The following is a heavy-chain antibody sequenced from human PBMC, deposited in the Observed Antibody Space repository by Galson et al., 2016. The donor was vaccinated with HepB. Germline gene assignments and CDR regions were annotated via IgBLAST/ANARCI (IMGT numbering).Heavy chain of an antibody. D-gene: IGHD1-1*01. CDR2: IKKDGSEK. CDR1: GFTFNSYC. Sequence: SLRLSCAASGFTFNSYCMAWVRQAPGKGLEWVANIKKDGSEKYYVDSVKGRFTISRDKAKKSLYLQMNSLRVEDTAVYYCACPTGGNWTDYWGQGTLVTVSS. CDR3: ACPTGGNWTDY. J-gene: IGHJ4*02. V-gene: IGHV3-7*05.